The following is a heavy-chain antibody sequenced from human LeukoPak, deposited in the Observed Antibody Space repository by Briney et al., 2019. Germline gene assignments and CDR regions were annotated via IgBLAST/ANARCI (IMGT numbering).Heavy chain of an antibody. V-gene: IGHV4-39*01. J-gene: IGHJ5*02. CDR3: ARHAYNYGLDYFDP. CDR1: GGSINNRDSY. Sequence: KTSETLSLTCTVSGGSINNRDSYWGWIRQSPGKGLQWIGSIYYSGGTYYNPSLKSRIRMSVDTSKNHFSLELTSVTAADTAVYYCARHAYNYGLDYFDPWGQGTLVTVSS. D-gene: IGHD5-24*01. CDR2: IYYSGGT.